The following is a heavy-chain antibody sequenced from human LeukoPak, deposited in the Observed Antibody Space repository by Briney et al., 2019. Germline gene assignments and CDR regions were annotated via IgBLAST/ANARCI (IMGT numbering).Heavy chain of an antibody. CDR3: TTISIAAAGTFDY. CDR1: GFTFSNAW. J-gene: IGHJ4*02. V-gene: IGHV3-15*01. Sequence: GGSLRLPCASSGFTFSNAWMSWVRQAPGKGLEWVGRIKSKTDGGTTDYAAPVKGRFTISRDDSKNTLYLQMNSLKTEDTAVYYCTTISIAAAGTFDYWGQGTLVTVSS. CDR2: IKSKTDGGTT. D-gene: IGHD6-13*01.